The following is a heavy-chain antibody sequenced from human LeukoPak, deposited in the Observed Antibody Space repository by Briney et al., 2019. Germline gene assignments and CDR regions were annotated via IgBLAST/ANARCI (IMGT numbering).Heavy chain of an antibody. CDR1: GFDFRNYG. J-gene: IGHJ4*02. Sequence: GGSLRLSCAASGFDFRNYGMYWVRQAPGKGLEWVAFIRYDGTNTYYADSVKGRFTISRDNSKNTLYLQMNSLTAEDTAVFYCAKDYVEDSGSWVPGYWGQGTLVTVSS. D-gene: IGHD1-26*01. CDR2: IRYDGTNT. CDR3: AKDYVEDSGSWVPGY. V-gene: IGHV3-30*02.